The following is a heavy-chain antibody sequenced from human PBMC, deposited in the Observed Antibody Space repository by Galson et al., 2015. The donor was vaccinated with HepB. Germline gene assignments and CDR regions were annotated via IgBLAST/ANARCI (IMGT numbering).Heavy chain of an antibody. D-gene: IGHD2-2*02. J-gene: IGHJ4*02. CDR3: ARGPSDIVVVPAAIRVDY. Sequence: SLRLSCAASGFTFSSYGMHWVRQAPGKGLEWVAVISYDGSNKYYADSVKGRFTISRDNSKNTLYLQMNSLRAEDTAVYYCARGPSDIVVVPAAIRVDYWGQGTLVTVSA. CDR1: GFTFSSYG. CDR2: ISYDGSNK. V-gene: IGHV3-30*03.